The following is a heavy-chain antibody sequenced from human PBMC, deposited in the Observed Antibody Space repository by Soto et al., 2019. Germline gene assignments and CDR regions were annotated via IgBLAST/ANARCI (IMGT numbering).Heavy chain of an antibody. CDR3: ARDTNGLHY. D-gene: IGHD2-8*01. Sequence: PWGSLRLSCAASGLIFSNYKMHWVRQAPGKGLVWVSRINTDGSITDYADSVKGRFTVSRDNAKNTMYLQMNSLTADGTAVYYCARDTNGLHYWGQGTLVTVSS. CDR1: GLIFSNYK. CDR2: INTDGSIT. J-gene: IGHJ4*02. V-gene: IGHV3-74*01.